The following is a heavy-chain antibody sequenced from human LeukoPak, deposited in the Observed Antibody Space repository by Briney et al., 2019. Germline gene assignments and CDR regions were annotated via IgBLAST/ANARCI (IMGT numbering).Heavy chain of an antibody. D-gene: IGHD5-18*01. CDR1: GFTFRDYA. CDR3: AKASSAYRYYFFDS. J-gene: IGHJ4*02. CDR2: SSGGGART. V-gene: IGHV3-23*01. Sequence: GGSVRLSRAASGFTFRDYAMPWVRQAPGQGLEGVLASSGGGARTYYADSVKGRFTISRDNSKNTLFLEMSSVRAEESALYYCAKASSAYRYYFFDSWGQGTLVTVSS.